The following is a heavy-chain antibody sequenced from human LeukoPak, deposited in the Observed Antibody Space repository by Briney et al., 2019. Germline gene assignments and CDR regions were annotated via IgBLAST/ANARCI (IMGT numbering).Heavy chain of an antibody. CDR2: ISSSGSTI. CDR1: GFTFSSYE. Sequence: GGSLRLSCAASGFTFSSYEMNWVRQAPGKGLEWVSYISSSGSTIYYADSVKGRFTISRDNAKNSLYLQMNSLRAEDTAVYYCARFRSDDILTGYYPYYYYYYMDVWGKGTTVTISS. CDR3: ARFRSDDILTGYYPYYYYYYMDV. D-gene: IGHD3-9*01. J-gene: IGHJ6*03. V-gene: IGHV3-48*03.